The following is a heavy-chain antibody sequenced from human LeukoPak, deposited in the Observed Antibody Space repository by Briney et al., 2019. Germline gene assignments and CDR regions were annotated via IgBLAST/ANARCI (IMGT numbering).Heavy chain of an antibody. CDR2: IYHSGST. D-gene: IGHD3-16*01. CDR3: ARQFTFGDLVFDY. Sequence: SETLSLTCTVSGYSISSGYYWGWIRQPPGKGLEWIGSIYHSGSTYYNPSLKSRVTISVDTSKNQFSLKLSSVTAADTAVYYCARQFTFGDLVFDYWGQGTLVTVSS. V-gene: IGHV4-38-2*02. J-gene: IGHJ4*02. CDR1: GYSISSGYY.